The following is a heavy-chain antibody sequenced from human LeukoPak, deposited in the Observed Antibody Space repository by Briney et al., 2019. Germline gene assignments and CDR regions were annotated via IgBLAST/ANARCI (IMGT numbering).Heavy chain of an antibody. Sequence: GGSLRLSCAASGFAFGSYAMYWVRQAPGKGLEWVSGIFGSGGSAHYADSVKGRFTISRDNSKNTVYLQMDSLRAEDTATYYCAKTTTGYSSGRYPAWPIDYWGQGTLVTVSS. CDR1: GFAFGSYA. J-gene: IGHJ4*02. D-gene: IGHD2-15*01. CDR2: IFGSGGSA. V-gene: IGHV3-23*01. CDR3: AKTTTGYSSGRYPAWPIDY.